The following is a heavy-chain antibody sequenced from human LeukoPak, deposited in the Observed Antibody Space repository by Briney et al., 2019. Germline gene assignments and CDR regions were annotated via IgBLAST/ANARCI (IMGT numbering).Heavy chain of an antibody. J-gene: IGHJ5*02. CDR1: GFIFEDYG. V-gene: IGHV3-20*04. CDR3: VGLGLNNEDWFDP. D-gene: IGHD3/OR15-3a*01. CDR2: INWNGASA. Sequence: GGSLRLSCTASGFIFEDYGMNWVRQAPGKGLEWVASINWNGASADYGDCAKGRFTISRDNAKNSLFLQMNSLRAEDTALYYCVGLGLNNEDWFDPWGQGTRVTVSS.